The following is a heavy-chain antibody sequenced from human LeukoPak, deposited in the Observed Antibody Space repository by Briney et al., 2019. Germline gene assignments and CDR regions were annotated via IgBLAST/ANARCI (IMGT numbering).Heavy chain of an antibody. CDR1: GGSISSSSYY. V-gene: IGHV4-39*01. CDR3: AVEVQNTFGGVIVTNSKNWFDP. Sequence: SETLSLTCTVSGGSISSSSYYWGWIRQPPGKGLEWIGSIYYSGSTYYNPSLKSRVTISVDTSKNQFSLKLSSVTTADTAVYYCAVEVQNTFGGVIVTNSKNWFDPWGQGTLVTVSS. J-gene: IGHJ5*02. D-gene: IGHD3-16*02. CDR2: IYYSGST.